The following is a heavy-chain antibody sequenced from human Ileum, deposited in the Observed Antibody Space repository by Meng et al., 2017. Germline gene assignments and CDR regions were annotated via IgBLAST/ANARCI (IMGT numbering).Heavy chain of an antibody. V-gene: IGHV4-4*07. CDR2: IYTTESV. Sequence: CTVFGDSISSSLWTWSRQLAGKGLEWIGRIYTTESVNYNPSLKSRATMSVDTSKSQFSLKLSSVTAADTAVYYCAGQHSSWFDSWGQGTLVTVSS. D-gene: IGHD6-13*01. J-gene: IGHJ5*01. CDR3: AGQHSSWFDS. CDR1: GDSISSSL.